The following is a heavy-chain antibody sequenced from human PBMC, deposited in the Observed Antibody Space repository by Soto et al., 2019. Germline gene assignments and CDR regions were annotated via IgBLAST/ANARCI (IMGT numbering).Heavy chain of an antibody. CDR2: IHTGGKT. V-gene: IGHV3-53*02. CDR3: ATGGSKRVRGAIVEVFHLEF. Sequence: ELQLVESGGGLIQPGGSLRLSCAASGFTVTRNYMTWVRLAPGKGLECVSTIHTGGKTFYTDSVKGRFTVSRDASKNTVDLQMNALCVEDTAVYYCATGGSKRVRGAIVEVFHLEFWGRGTVVTVSS. CDR1: GFTVTRNY. D-gene: IGHD3-10*01. J-gene: IGHJ4*02.